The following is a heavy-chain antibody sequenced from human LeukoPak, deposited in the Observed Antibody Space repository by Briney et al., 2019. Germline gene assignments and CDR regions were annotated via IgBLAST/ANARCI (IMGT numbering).Heavy chain of an antibody. V-gene: IGHV3-23*01. D-gene: IGHD7-27*01. J-gene: IGHJ6*03. CDR1: GFIFSTYA. CDR2: ISDSGDST. CDR3: AKAWGIGYYMHV. Sequence: GGSLRLSCAASGFIFSTYAMSWVRLAPGKGLEWVSGISDSGDSTYYSDSVKGRFTISRDNSKNTLFLQMNSLRVEDTAIYYCAKAWGIGYYMHVWGKGTTVTVSS.